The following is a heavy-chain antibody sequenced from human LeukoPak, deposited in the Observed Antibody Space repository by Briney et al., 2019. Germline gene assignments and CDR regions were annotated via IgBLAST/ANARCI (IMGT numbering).Heavy chain of an antibody. J-gene: IGHJ4*02. Sequence: SETLSLTCAVSGGSISSNNWWSWVRPAPGKGLEWIGEMYHSGNTNYNPSLKSRVTMSVDTSKNQFSLKLSSVTAADTAVYYCARDSYYYDSSGRRRLDYWGQGTLVTVSS. V-gene: IGHV4-4*02. D-gene: IGHD3-22*01. CDR2: MYHSGNT. CDR3: ARDSYYYDSSGRRRLDY. CDR1: GGSISSNNW.